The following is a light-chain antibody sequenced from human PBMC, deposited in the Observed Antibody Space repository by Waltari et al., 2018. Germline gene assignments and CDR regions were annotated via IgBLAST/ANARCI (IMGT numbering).Light chain of an antibody. CDR1: QIVSSNY. V-gene: IGKV3-11*01. Sequence: EIVLTQSPGTLSLSPGERATLSCRASQIVSSNYLAWYQQKPGQTPRLLIYGASNRATGIPARFSGSGSGTDFTLTIDSLESEDFAVYYCHQRSNWPITFGQGTRLEIK. CDR3: HQRSNWPIT. J-gene: IGKJ5*01. CDR2: GAS.